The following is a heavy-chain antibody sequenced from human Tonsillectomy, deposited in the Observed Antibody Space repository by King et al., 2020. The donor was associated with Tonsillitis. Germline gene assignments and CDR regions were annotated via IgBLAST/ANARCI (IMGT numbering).Heavy chain of an antibody. D-gene: IGHD5-18*01. Sequence: QLVQSGAEVKKPGASVKVSCKASGYTFTSYGISWVRQAPGQGLEWMGWISAYNGNTNYAQNLQGRVTMTTDTSTSTAYMELRSLRSDDTAVYYCARDQNQLGYSYGHAAYWGQGTLVTVSS. V-gene: IGHV1-18*04. CDR1: GYTFTSYG. CDR2: ISAYNGNT. J-gene: IGHJ4*02. CDR3: ARDQNQLGYSYGHAAY.